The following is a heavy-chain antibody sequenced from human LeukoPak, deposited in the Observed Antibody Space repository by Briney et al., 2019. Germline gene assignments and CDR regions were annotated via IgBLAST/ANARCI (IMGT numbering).Heavy chain of an antibody. CDR2: IWYDGSNK. V-gene: IGHV3-33*01. CDR3: ARAGFSYSSSWLVDY. CDR1: GFTFSSYG. J-gene: IGHJ4*02. Sequence: PGGSLRLSCAASGFTFSSYGMHWVRQAPGKGLEWVAVIWYDGSNKYYADSVKGRFTISRDNSKNTLYLQMNSLRAEDTAVYYCARAGFSYSSSWLVDYWGQGTLATVSS. D-gene: IGHD6-13*01.